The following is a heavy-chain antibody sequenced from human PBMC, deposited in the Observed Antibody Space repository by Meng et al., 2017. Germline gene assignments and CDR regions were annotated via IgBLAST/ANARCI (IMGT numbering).Heavy chain of an antibody. CDR1: GFTFSSYS. Sequence: GESLKISCAASGFTFSSYSMNWVRQAPGKGLGWVSSISSSSSYIYYADSVKGRFTISRDNAKNLLYLQMNSLRAEDTAVYYCARDDPTYYYDSSGYYYVNWGQGTLVTVSS. V-gene: IGHV3-21*01. D-gene: IGHD3-22*01. J-gene: IGHJ4*02. CDR3: ARDDPTYYYDSSGYYYVN. CDR2: ISSSSSYI.